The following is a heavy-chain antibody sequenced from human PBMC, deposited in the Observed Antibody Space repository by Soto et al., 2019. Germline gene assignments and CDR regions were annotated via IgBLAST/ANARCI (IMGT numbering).Heavy chain of an antibody. J-gene: IGHJ4*02. CDR2: ISYDGSNK. Sequence: QVQLVESGGGVVQPGRSLRLSCAASGFTFSSYGMHWARQAPGTGLEWVAVISYDGSNKYYADSVKGRFTISRDNSKNTLYLQMNSLRAEDTAVYYCAKGRDIVVVPAAVPPYFDYWGQGTLVTVSS. D-gene: IGHD2-2*01. CDR1: GFTFSSYG. V-gene: IGHV3-30*18. CDR3: AKGRDIVVVPAAVPPYFDY.